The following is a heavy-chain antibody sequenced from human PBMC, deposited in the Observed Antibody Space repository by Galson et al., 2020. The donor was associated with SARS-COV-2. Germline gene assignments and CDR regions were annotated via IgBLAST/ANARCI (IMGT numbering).Heavy chain of an antibody. CDR3: ASSLGYCSSTSCYHYGMDV. V-gene: IGHV4-39*01. CDR2: IYYSGST. CDR1: GGSISSSSYY. J-gene: IGHJ6*02. Sequence: SQTLSLPCTVSGGSISSSSYYWGWIRQPPGKGLEWIGSIYYSGSTYYNPSLKSRVTISVDTSKNQFSLKLSSVTAADTAVYYCASSLGYCSSTSCYHYGMDVWGQGTTVTVSS. D-gene: IGHD2-2*01.